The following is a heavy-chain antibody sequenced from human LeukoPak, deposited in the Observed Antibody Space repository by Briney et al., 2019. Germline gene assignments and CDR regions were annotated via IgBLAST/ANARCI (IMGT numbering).Heavy chain of an antibody. CDR1: GGSISSGGYY. CDR2: IYYSGST. Sequence: SETLSLTCTVSGGSISSGGYYWSWIRQHPGEGLEWIGYIYYSGSTYYNPSLKSRVTISVDTSKNQFSLKLSSVTAADTAVYYCAREGSYCGGDCYPYFDYWGQGTLVTVSS. D-gene: IGHD2-21*02. J-gene: IGHJ4*02. CDR3: AREGSYCGGDCYPYFDY. V-gene: IGHV4-31*03.